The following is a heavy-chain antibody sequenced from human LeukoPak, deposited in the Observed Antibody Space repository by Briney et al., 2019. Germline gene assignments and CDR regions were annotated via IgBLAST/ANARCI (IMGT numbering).Heavy chain of an antibody. Sequence: GGSLRLSCAASGFTFSNYAMHWVRQAPGKGLEWVAVISYDGSNKYYADSVKGRFTISRDNSKNTLYLQMNSLRAEDTAVYYCARDGSSWYKALYYFDYWGQGTLVTVSS. V-gene: IGHV3-30*04. D-gene: IGHD6-13*01. CDR2: ISYDGSNK. CDR1: GFTFSNYA. CDR3: ARDGSSWYKALYYFDY. J-gene: IGHJ4*02.